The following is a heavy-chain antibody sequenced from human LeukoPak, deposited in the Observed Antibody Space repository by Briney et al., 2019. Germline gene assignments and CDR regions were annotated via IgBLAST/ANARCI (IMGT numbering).Heavy chain of an antibody. CDR3: ARYGGSSAFDI. J-gene: IGHJ3*02. CDR2: IYYSGST. Sequence: KPSETLSLTCTVSGGSISSYYWSWIRQPPGKGLEWIGYIYYSGSTNYNPSLKSRVTISVDTSKNQFSLKLSSVTAADTAVYYCARYGGSSAFDIWAKGQWSPSLQ. V-gene: IGHV4-59*01. CDR1: GGSISSYY. D-gene: IGHD4-23*01.